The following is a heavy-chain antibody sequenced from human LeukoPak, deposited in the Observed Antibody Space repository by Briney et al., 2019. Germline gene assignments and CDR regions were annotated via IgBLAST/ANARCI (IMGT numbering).Heavy chain of an antibody. V-gene: IGHV3-23*01. CDR2: ISGTGGST. CDR1: GFTFSSYA. CDR3: AKKKGVGYYPFGH. Sequence: GGSLRLSCAASGFTFSSYAMSWVRQAPGKGLEWVSAISGTGGSTYYADSVKGRLTISRDNSKNTLYLQMNSLRAEDTAIYYCAKKKGVGYYPFGHWGQGTLVTVSS. J-gene: IGHJ4*02. D-gene: IGHD3-3*01.